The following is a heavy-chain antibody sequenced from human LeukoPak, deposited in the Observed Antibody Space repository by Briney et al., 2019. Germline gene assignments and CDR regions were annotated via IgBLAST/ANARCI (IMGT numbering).Heavy chain of an antibody. CDR1: GASISDYF. V-gene: IGHV4-4*07. D-gene: IGHD1-7*01. Sequence: SETLSLTCTDSGASISDYFWNWIRQPAGRGLEWIGRIDTSGTAKYNSSLKSRVTISVDTSKNQFSLRLSSAAAADTAIYYCARGTKKTVYHTLDYWGQGILVTVSS. CDR3: ARGTKKTVYHTLDY. CDR2: IDTSGTA. J-gene: IGHJ4*02.